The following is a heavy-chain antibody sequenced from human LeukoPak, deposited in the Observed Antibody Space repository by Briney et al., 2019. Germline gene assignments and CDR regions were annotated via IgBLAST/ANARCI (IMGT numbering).Heavy chain of an antibody. Sequence: SETLSLTCAVSGGSIGSGGYSWSWIRQPPGKGLEWIGYIYHSGSTYYNPSLKSRVTISVDRSKNQFSLKLSSVTAADTAVYYCAREGGPYRPLDYSGQGTLVTVAS. CDR2: IYHSGST. J-gene: IGHJ4*02. V-gene: IGHV4-30-2*01. CDR3: AREGGPYRPLDY. CDR1: GGSIGSGGYS.